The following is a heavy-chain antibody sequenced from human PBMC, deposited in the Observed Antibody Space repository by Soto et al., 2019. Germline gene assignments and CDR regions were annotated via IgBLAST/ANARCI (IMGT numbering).Heavy chain of an antibody. D-gene: IGHD5-18*01. CDR2: ISYDGSNK. Sequence: PGGSLRLSCAASGFTFSSYGMHWVLQAPCKGLEWVAVISYDGSNKYYADSVKGRFTISRDNSKNTLYLQMNSLRAEDTAVYYCAKKTYSYGPRSPNYHYRMDVWGQGTTVTVSS. V-gene: IGHV3-30*18. CDR3: AKKTYSYGPRSPNYHYRMDV. J-gene: IGHJ6*02. CDR1: GFTFSSYG.